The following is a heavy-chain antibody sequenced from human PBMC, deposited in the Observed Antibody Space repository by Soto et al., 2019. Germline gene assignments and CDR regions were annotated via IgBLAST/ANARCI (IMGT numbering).Heavy chain of an antibody. J-gene: IGHJ6*02. D-gene: IGHD4-4*01. CDR3: AKDLTTDEHYYYYYGMDV. Sequence: PGESLKISCKASGYSFTSYWIGWVRQMPGKGLEWMGIIYPGDSDTRYSPSFQGQVTVSADKSISTLYLQMNSLRAEDTAVYYCAKDLTTDEHYYYYYGMDVWGQGTTVTVSS. V-gene: IGHV5-51*01. CDR2: IYPGDSDT. CDR1: GYSFTSYW.